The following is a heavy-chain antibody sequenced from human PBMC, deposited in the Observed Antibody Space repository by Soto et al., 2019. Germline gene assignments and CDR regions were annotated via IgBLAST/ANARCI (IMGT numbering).Heavy chain of an antibody. CDR3: ARDLWGYCGADCYPLDV. J-gene: IGHJ6*02. Sequence: SETLSLTCTVAGGSMSSYAWSWLRRPPGKGLEWIGYMYNTGSTIYNPSLKSRVTISVDTSKNQFSLKLNSVTAADTAVYYCARDLWGYCGADCYPLDVSGQGTTVTVS. D-gene: IGHD2-21*02. CDR2: MYNTGST. CDR1: GGSMSSYA. V-gene: IGHV4-59*13.